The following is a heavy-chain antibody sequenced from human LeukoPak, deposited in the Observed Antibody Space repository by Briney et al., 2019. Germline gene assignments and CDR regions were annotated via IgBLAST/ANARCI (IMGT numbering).Heavy chain of an antibody. CDR3: ASSIAARPYFDY. Sequence: SATLSLTCTVSGGSISSGGYYWSWIRQPPGKGLEWIGYIYHSGSTYYNPSLKSRVTISVDRSKNQFSLKLSSVTAADTAVYYCASSIAARPYFDYWGQGTLVTVSS. CDR2: IYHSGST. D-gene: IGHD6-6*01. V-gene: IGHV4-30-2*02. J-gene: IGHJ4*02. CDR1: GGSISSGGYY.